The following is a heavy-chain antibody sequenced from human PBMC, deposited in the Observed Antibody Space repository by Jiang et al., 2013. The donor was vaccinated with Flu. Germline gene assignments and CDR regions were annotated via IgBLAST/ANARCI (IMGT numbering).Heavy chain of an antibody. CDR1: GFSFRSHT. Sequence: GGSLRLSCTASGFSFRSHTMNWVRQAPGKGLEWVSSITSSSTYIYYADSMKGRFTISRDNAKNSLYLQMSSLRAEDTAVYYCARDLESHYVMDVWGQGTTVTVSS. CDR2: ITSSSTYI. J-gene: IGHJ6*02. CDR3: ARDLESHYVMDV. V-gene: IGHV3-21*01.